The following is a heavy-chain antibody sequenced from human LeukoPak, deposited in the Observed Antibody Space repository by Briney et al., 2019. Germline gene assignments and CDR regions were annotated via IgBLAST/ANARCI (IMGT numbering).Heavy chain of an antibody. V-gene: IGHV3-23*01. D-gene: IGHD2-2*01. CDR1: GFTFSSYA. J-gene: IGHJ4*02. Sequence: GESLRLSCAASGFTFSSYAMSWVRQAPGKGLEWVSAISGSGGSTYYADSVKGRFTISRDNSKNTLYLQMNSLRAEDTAVYYCAKDRDIVVVPAAIVISYFDYWGQGTLVTVSS. CDR3: AKDRDIVVVPAAIVISYFDY. CDR2: ISGSGGST.